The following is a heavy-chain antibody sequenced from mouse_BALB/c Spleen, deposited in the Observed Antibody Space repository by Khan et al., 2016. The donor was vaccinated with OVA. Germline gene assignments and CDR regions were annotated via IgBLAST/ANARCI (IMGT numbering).Heavy chain of an antibody. D-gene: IGHD4-1*01. CDR1: GFTFSPYS. Sequence: EVELVESGGDLVKSGGSLKLSCAASGFTFSPYSMSWVRQTPDKRLEWVATISSDGDYTYYPDSVKGRFNISRDNAKNTLYLQMSTLKSDDTAMYYCATHLTGSFDYWGQGTLVTVSA. CDR3: ATHLTGSFDY. V-gene: IGHV5-6*01. J-gene: IGHJ3*01. CDR2: ISSDGDYT.